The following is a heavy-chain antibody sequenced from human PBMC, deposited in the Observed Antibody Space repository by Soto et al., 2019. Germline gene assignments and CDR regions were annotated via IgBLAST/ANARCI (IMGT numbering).Heavy chain of an antibody. CDR1: GYTFTSYA. J-gene: IGHJ5*02. CDR2: IIPIFGTA. CDR3: ARDRGPSSGYYPYWFDP. Sequence: SVKVSCKAPGYTFTSYALHWVRHAPGQRLEWMGGIIPIFGTANYAQKFQGRVTITADESTSTAYMELSSLRSEDTAVYYCARDRGPSSGYYPYWFDPWGQGTLVTVSS. D-gene: IGHD3-22*01. V-gene: IGHV1-69*13.